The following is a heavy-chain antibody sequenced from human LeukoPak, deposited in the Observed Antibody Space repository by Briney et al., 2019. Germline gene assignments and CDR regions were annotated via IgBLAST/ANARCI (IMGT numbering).Heavy chain of an antibody. J-gene: IGHJ6*02. CDR1: GGPISNNY. CDR2: IYYSGST. CDR3: ARGAVVVPAAIPALYYYGMDV. D-gene: IGHD2-2*01. Sequence: SETLSLTCTVSGGPISNNYWSWFRQPPGKGLEWIGYIYYSGSTNYNPSLKSRVTISVDTSKNQFSLKLSSVTAADTAVYYCARGAVVVPAAIPALYYYGMDVWGQGTTVTVSS. V-gene: IGHV4-59*12.